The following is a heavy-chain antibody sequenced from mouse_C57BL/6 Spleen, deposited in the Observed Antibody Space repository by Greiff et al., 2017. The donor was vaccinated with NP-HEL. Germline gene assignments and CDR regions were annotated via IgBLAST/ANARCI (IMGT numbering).Heavy chain of an antibody. J-gene: IGHJ3*01. CDR1: GYSITSGYY. CDR2: ISYDGSN. V-gene: IGHV3-6*01. CDR3: ARDGDWDRFAY. Sequence: DVKLQESGPGLVKPSQSLSLTCSVTGYSITSGYYWNWIRQFPGNKLEWMGYISYDGSNNYIPSLKNRISITRDTSKNQFFLKLNSVTTEDTATYYCARDGDWDRFAYWGQGTLVTVSA. D-gene: IGHD4-1*01.